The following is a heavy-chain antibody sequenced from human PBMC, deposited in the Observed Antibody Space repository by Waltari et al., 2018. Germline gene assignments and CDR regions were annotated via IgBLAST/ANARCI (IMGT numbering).Heavy chain of an antibody. CDR1: GFTFSSYG. CDR2: IWYDGSNK. CDR3: ARAPYGSGTA. V-gene: IGHV3-33*01. J-gene: IGHJ5*02. Sequence: QVQLVESGGGVVQPGRSLRLSCAASGFTFSSYGMHWVRQAPGKGLEWVAVIWYDGSNKYYVDSVKCLFTISRDNSKNMMYLQMTSLRAEDTAVYYCARAPYGSGTAWGQGTLVTVSA. D-gene: IGHD3-10*01.